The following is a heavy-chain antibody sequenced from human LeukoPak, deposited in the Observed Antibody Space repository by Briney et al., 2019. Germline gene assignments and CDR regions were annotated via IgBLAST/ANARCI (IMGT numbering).Heavy chain of an antibody. D-gene: IGHD3-10*01. J-gene: IGHJ5*02. Sequence: SETLSLTCTVSGGSISSYYWSWIRQPPGKGLEWIGYIYYSGSTNYNPSLKSRVTISVDTSKNQFSLKLSSVTAADTAVYYCARDMVWGVSWFDPWGQGTLVTVSS. CDR1: GGSISSYY. CDR2: IYYSGST. CDR3: ARDMVWGVSWFDP. V-gene: IGHV4-59*01.